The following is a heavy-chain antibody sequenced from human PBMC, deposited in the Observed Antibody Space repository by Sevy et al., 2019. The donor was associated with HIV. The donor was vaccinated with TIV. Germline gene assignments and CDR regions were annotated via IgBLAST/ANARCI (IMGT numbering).Heavy chain of an antibody. CDR2: ISYDGSNK. D-gene: IGHD3-3*01. Sequence: GGSLRLSCAASGFTFSSYGMHWVRQAPGKGLEWVAVISYDGSNKYYADSVKGRFTISRDNSKNTLYLQMNSPRAEDTAVYYCAKDYEDAFDIWGQGTMVTVSS. CDR1: GFTFSSYG. J-gene: IGHJ3*02. V-gene: IGHV3-30*18. CDR3: AKDYEDAFDI.